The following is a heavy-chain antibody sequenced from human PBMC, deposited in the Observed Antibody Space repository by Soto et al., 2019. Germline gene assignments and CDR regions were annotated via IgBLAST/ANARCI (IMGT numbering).Heavy chain of an antibody. CDR1: GFTFSSYA. Sequence: GGSLRLSCAASGFTFSSYAMSWVRQAPGKGLEWVSAISGSGGSTYYADSVKGRFTISRDNSKNTLYLQMNSLRAEDTAVYYCAKDPGPPYSSGWDGYFDYWGQGTLVTVSS. J-gene: IGHJ4*02. CDR3: AKDPGPPYSSGWDGYFDY. V-gene: IGHV3-23*01. CDR2: ISGSGGST. D-gene: IGHD6-19*01.